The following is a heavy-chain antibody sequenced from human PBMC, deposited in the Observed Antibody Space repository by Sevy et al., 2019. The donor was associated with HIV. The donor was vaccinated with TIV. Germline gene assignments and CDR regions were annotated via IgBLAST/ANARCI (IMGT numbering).Heavy chain of an antibody. V-gene: IGHV3-30*03. CDR2: ISHDGRYK. Sequence: LSLTCAASGFTFSNYDLHWVRQAPGKGLDWVAVISHDGRYKNYADSVKVRFTISRDNLRNTLFLQMDSLRPDDTAVYFCARLVSCGGDCYYLDSRGQGALVTVSS. CDR1: GFTFSNYD. D-gene: IGHD2-21*02. J-gene: IGHJ4*02. CDR3: ARLVSCGGDCYYLDS.